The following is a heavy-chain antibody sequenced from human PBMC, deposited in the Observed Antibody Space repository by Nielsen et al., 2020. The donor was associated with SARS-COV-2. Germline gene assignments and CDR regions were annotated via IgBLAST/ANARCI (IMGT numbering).Heavy chain of an antibody. D-gene: IGHD2-15*01. Sequence: GESLKISCAASGFTVSSNYMSWVRQAPGKGLEWVSVIYSGGSTYYADSVKGRFTISRHNSKNTLYLQMDSLRAEDTAVYYCAREIVVVVAARRDYYGMDVWGQGTTVTVSS. J-gene: IGHJ6*02. CDR3: AREIVVVVAARRDYYGMDV. V-gene: IGHV3-53*04. CDR2: IYSGGST. CDR1: GFTVSSNY.